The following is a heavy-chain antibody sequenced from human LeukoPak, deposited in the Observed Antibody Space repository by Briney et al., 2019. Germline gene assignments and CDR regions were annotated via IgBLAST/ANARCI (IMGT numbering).Heavy chain of an antibody. Sequence: KAGGSLRLSCAASGFTFSDYYMSWIRQAPGKGLERVSYISSSSSYTNYAGSVKGRFTISRDNAKNSLYLQMNSLRAEDTAVYYCARGAYYGSGSYMDYWGQGALVTVSS. CDR3: ARGAYYGSGSYMDY. CDR2: ISSSSSYT. J-gene: IGHJ4*02. D-gene: IGHD3-10*01. V-gene: IGHV3-11*05. CDR1: GFTFSDYY.